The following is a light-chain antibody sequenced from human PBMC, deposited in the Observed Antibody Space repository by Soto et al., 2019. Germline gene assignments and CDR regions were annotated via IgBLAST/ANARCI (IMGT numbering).Light chain of an antibody. CDR1: QSVSSSY. J-gene: IGKJ4*01. CDR3: KPYGSSPLT. V-gene: IGKV3-20*01. Sequence: EIVLTQSPGTLSLSPGERATLSCRASQSVSSSYLAWYQQKPGQAPRLLIYGASSRATGIPDRFSGSGSGTAFTLTISRLVPEDFAVYYCKPYGSSPLTFGGGTKVDIK. CDR2: GAS.